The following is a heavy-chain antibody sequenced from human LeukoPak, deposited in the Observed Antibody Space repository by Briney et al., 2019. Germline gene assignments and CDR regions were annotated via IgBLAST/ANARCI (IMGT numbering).Heavy chain of an antibody. J-gene: IGHJ4*02. CDR3: AKDRGVAGNYFDY. CDR1: GFTFDDYA. V-gene: IGHV3-9*01. D-gene: IGHD6-19*01. CDR2: ISWNSGSI. Sequence: GRSLRLSCAASGFTFDDYAMHWVRQAPGKGLEWVSGISWNSGSIGYADSVKGRFPISRDNAKNSLYLQINSLRAEDTALYYCAKDRGVAGNYFDYWGQGTVVSVSS.